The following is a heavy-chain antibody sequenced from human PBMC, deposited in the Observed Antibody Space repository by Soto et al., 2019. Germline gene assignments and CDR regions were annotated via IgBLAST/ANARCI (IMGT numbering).Heavy chain of an antibody. CDR2: ISDSGST. CDR1: GGSISSGGYF. J-gene: IGHJ4*02. D-gene: IGHD6-13*01. V-gene: IGHV4-61*08. CDR3: ARGGSSSWYGFYFFDN. Sequence: SETLSLTCAVSGGSISSGGYFWSWIRQPPGRGLEWIGYISDSGSTNYKTSLKSRVTISVDTSKNQFSLKVTSVPAADTAVYYCARGGSSSWYGFYFFDNWGPGTLVTVSS.